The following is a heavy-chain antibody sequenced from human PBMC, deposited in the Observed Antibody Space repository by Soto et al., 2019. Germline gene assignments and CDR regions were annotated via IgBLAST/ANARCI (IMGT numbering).Heavy chain of an antibody. D-gene: IGHD4-17*01. CDR1: GFTVSSNY. J-gene: IGHJ6*02. CDR2: IYSGGST. Sequence: PGGSLRLSCAASGFTVSSNYMSWVRQAPGKGLEWVSVIYSGGSTYYADSVKGRFTISRDNSKNTLYLQMNSLRAEDTAVYYCASTVTTAHYYGMDVWGQGTTVTVSS. V-gene: IGHV3-53*01. CDR3: ASTVTTAHYYGMDV.